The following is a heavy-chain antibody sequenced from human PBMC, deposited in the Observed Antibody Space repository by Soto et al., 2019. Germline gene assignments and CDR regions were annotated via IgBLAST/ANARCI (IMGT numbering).Heavy chain of an antibody. CDR3: ARGTTTVTTPFHY. Sequence: ASVKVSCKTSGYTFTSYNIHWVRQAPGQRLEWMGWISAAIGNTQYSQKFQGRVTMTRDTSTSTVYMELSSLRSEDTAVYYCARGTTTVTTPFHYWGQGTLVTVSS. CDR1: GYTFTSYN. D-gene: IGHD4-17*01. CDR2: ISAAIGNT. V-gene: IGHV1-3*01. J-gene: IGHJ1*01.